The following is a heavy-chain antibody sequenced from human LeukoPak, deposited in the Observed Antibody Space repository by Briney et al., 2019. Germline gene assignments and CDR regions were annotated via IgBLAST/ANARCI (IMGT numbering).Heavy chain of an antibody. CDR1: GGSISSSSYY. Sequence: PSETLSLTCTVSGGSISSSSYYWGWIRQPPGKGLEWIGSIYYSGSTYYNPSLKSRVTISVDTSKNQFSLKLSSVTAADTAVYYCARDRVRGPLYWFGPWGQGTLVTVSS. J-gene: IGHJ5*02. D-gene: IGHD3-10*01. CDR2: IYYSGST. V-gene: IGHV4-39*07. CDR3: ARDRVRGPLYWFGP.